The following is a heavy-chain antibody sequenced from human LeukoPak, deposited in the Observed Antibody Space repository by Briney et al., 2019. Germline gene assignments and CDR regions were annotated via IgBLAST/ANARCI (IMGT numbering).Heavy chain of an antibody. CDR2: IKPSVLST. Sequence: GASVKVSCKASGYTFTGYYIHWVRQAPGQGLEWVAIIKPSVLSTSYAQKFQGRITMTRDTSTSTVYMELSSLRSEDTAVYYCAGSGSYNSAFENWGQGTLVTVSS. CDR3: AGSGSYNSAFEN. V-gene: IGHV1-46*01. D-gene: IGHD1-26*01. J-gene: IGHJ4*02. CDR1: GYTFTGYY.